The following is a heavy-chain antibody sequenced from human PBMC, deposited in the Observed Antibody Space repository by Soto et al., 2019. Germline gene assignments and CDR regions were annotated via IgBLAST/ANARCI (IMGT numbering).Heavy chain of an antibody. Sequence: PGGSLRLSCAASGVTFCSYGMHWVRQAPGKGLEWVALISYDGSNKYYADSVKGRFTISRDNSKNTLSLQVSSLRPEDTAVYYCAKDRDSSGWFSGYYYGVDVWGQGTTVTVSS. CDR1: GVTFCSYG. CDR3: AKDRDSSGWFSGYYYGVDV. V-gene: IGHV3-30*18. J-gene: IGHJ6*02. D-gene: IGHD6-19*01. CDR2: ISYDGSNK.